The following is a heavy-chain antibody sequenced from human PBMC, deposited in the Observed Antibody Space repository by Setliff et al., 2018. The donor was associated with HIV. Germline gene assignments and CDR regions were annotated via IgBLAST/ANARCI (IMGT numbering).Heavy chain of an antibody. D-gene: IGHD3-10*01. CDR1: GGSISDSSYY. CDR2: IYYSGST. J-gene: IGHJ4*02. Sequence: SETLSLTCTVSGGSISDSSYYWGWIRQPPGKGLEWIGNIYYSGSTYYNPSLKSRVTISVDTSKNQFSLKLSSVTPADTAVYYCARILWFGEETVDYWGQGTLVTVSS. V-gene: IGHV4-39*07. CDR3: ARILWFGEETVDY.